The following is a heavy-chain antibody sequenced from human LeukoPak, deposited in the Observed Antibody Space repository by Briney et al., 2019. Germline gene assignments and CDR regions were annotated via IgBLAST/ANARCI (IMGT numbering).Heavy chain of an antibody. J-gene: IGHJ4*02. V-gene: IGHV3-23*01. CDR2: ISTTGGYT. CDR1: GLSFSTHD. CDR3: AKKPATIKFPFDI. Sequence: PGGSLRLSCVGSGLSFSTHDMGWVRQTPGKGLEWVSAISTTGGYTEDADSVKGRFSISRDNSQNTLFLQMHSLRAEDTAVYYCAKKPATIKFPFDIWGQGTLVTVSP. D-gene: IGHD5-24*01.